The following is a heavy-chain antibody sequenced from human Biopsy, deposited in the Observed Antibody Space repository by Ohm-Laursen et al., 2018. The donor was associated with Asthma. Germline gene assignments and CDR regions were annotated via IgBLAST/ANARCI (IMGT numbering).Heavy chain of an antibody. J-gene: IGHJ6*01. CDR3: ARVRRYGDIFFGMDV. CDR1: GGYIDSHDWS. V-gene: IGHV4-30-4*02. D-gene: IGHD4-17*01. Sequence: SDTLSLTCTVSGGYIDSHDWSWCWIRQSPGKGLQWLGYAHFSGSTHYNPSLDRRIRMSVDTSKSRVSLSLTSVSAADTAVYFCARVRRYGDIFFGMDVWGQGTTVTVSS. CDR2: AHFSGST.